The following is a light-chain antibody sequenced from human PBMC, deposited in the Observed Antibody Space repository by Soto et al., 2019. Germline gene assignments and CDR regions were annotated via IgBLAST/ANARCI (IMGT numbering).Light chain of an antibody. J-gene: IGKJ2*01. CDR1: QSVNNF. Sequence: EIVLTQSPATLSLSPGERATLSCRASQSVNNFLAWYQQKPGQAPRLLIYDASNRATGIPARFSGSGSGTDLTLTISSLEPEDFAVYYCQQRSNWPVTFGQGTKLEIK. V-gene: IGKV3-11*01. CDR3: QQRSNWPVT. CDR2: DAS.